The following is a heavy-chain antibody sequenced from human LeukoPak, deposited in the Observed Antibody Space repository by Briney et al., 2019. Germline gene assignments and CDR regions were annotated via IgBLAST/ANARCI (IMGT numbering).Heavy chain of an antibody. CDR3: ARSDYYGSGSYYPFDY. J-gene: IGHJ4*02. D-gene: IGHD3-10*01. CDR2: IYPGDSDT. Sequence: GESLKISCKGSGYSFTSYWIGWVRQMPGKGLEWMGIIYPGDSDTRYSPSFQGQVTISADKSISTAYLQWSSLKASDTAMYYCARSDYYGSGSYYPFDYWGQGTLVTVSS. CDR1: GYSFTSYW. V-gene: IGHV5-51*01.